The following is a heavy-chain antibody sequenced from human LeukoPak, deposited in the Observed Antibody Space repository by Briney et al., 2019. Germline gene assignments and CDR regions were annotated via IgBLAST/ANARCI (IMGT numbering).Heavy chain of an antibody. D-gene: IGHD2-2*01. CDR2: IYSSGYT. J-gene: IGHJ5*02. Sequence: PGGSLRLSCAASGFTVSSNFMSWVRQAPGEGLEWVSVIYSSGYTVYTDSVKGRFTISRDNSKNTLYLQMNSLRADDTAVYYCARDWEEKGQSCSGTNCYFRNCFDPWGQGTLVTVSS. CDR3: ARDWEEKGQSCSGTNCYFRNCFDP. V-gene: IGHV3-53*01. CDR1: GFTVSSNF.